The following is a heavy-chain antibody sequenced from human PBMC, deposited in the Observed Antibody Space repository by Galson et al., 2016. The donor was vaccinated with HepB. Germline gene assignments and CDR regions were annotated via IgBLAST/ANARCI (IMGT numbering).Heavy chain of an antibody. V-gene: IGHV3-23*01. Sequence: SLRLSCVASGFAFSSHAMSWVRQAPGKGLEWVSFISGGGDSTYFAESVKGRFTISRDNSENTVYLQMNRLRAEDTAVYYCAKDRGFGSYRFGAFDIWGQGTIVTVSS. CDR2: ISGGGDST. CDR1: GFAFSSHA. CDR3: AKDRGFGSYRFGAFDI. J-gene: IGHJ3*02. D-gene: IGHD1-26*01.